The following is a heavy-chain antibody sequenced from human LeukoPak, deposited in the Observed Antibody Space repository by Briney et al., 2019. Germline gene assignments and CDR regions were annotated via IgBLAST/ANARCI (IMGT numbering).Heavy chain of an antibody. V-gene: IGHV1-24*01. CDR3: ATPTYYYGSGSYYFDY. CDR2: FDPEDGET. Sequence: ASVKVSCKVSGYTLTELSMHWVRQAPGKGLEWMGGFDPEDGETIYAQKFQGRVTMTEDTSTDTAYMELSSLRSEDTAVYCCATPTYYYGSGSYYFDYWGQGTLVTVSS. CDR1: GYTLTELS. D-gene: IGHD3-10*01. J-gene: IGHJ4*02.